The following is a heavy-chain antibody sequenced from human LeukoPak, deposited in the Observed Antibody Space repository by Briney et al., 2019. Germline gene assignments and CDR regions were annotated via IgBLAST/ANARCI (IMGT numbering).Heavy chain of an antibody. D-gene: IGHD5-24*01. CDR1: GFIFSSYG. Sequence: GGSLRLSCAASGFIFSSYGMYWVRQASGKGLEWVALIWFDGSNKYYADSVKGRFTISRDNSKNTLYLQMNSLRAEDTAVYYCARDGVQMATIEAGMDVWGQGTTVIVSS. CDR3: ARDGVQMATIEAGMDV. J-gene: IGHJ6*02. V-gene: IGHV3-33*07. CDR2: IWFDGSNK.